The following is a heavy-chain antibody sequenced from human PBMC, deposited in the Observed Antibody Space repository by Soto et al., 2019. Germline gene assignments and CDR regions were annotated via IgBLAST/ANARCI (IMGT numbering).Heavy chain of an antibody. J-gene: IGHJ4*02. D-gene: IGHD6-19*01. V-gene: IGHV4-30-4*02. CDR2: IYYSGST. CDR3: ARVIDKLAVAPFDY. CDR1: GGSISSGDYY. Sequence: SETLSLTCTVSGGSISSGDYYWSWIRQPPGKGLEWIGYIYYSGSTYYNPSLKSRVTISVDTSKNTLYLQMDSLRVDDTAVYYCARVIDKLAVAPFDYWGQGTLVTVSS.